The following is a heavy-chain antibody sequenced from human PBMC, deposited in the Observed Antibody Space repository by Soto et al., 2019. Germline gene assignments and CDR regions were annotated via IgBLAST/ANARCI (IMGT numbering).Heavy chain of an antibody. D-gene: IGHD6-19*01. CDR3: ARADIAVAGTVVQEAFQH. CDR1: GGSISSSSYY. V-gene: IGHV4-39*01. Sequence: SETLSLTCTVSGGSISSSSYYWGWIRQPPGKGLEWIGSIYYSGSTYYNPSLKSRVTISVDTSKNQFSLKLSSVTAADTAVYYCARADIAVAGTVVQEAFQHWGQGTLVTVSS. J-gene: IGHJ1*01. CDR2: IYYSGST.